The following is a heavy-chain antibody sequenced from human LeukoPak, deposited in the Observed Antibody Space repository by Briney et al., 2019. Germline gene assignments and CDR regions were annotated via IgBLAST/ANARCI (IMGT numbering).Heavy chain of an antibody. V-gene: IGHV4-34*01. CDR3: ARVDPRTGTITAFDI. CDR1: GFTFSIYS. Sequence: SGGSLRLSCAASGFTFSIYSMTWVRQTPGKGLEWIGEINHSGSTNYNPSLKSRVTISVDTSKNQFSLKLSSVTAADTAVYCCARVDPRTGTITAFDIWGQGTMVTVSS. J-gene: IGHJ3*02. D-gene: IGHD1-7*01. CDR2: INHSGST.